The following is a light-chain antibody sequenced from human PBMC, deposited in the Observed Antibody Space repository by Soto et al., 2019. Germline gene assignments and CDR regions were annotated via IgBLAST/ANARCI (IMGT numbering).Light chain of an antibody. V-gene: IGLV2-23*02. CDR2: EVT. CDR1: SGDIGSYDL. Sequence: QSVLAQPASVSGSPGQSITISCTGTSGDIGSYDLVSWYQQHPGTAPKLIIYEVTKRPSGVSTRFSGSKSGNTASLTISGLQAVDEADYYCCSFADFTYVFXTGTK. J-gene: IGLJ1*01. CDR3: CSFADFTYV.